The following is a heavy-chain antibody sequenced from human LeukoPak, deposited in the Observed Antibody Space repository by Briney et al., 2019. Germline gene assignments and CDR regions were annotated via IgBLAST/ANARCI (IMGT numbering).Heavy chain of an antibody. D-gene: IGHD3-22*01. Sequence: SETLSVTSAVYGGSFGGYYWSWSGQPPGKGLGWDGEYNHGGGANYNPSLKSRVTISVDTSKNQFSLKLRSVTAADTAVYYCAREVFKYYDSSGYSNPYFDYWGQGNLVTVSS. CDR3: AREVFKYYDSSGYSNPYFDY. CDR2: YNHGGGA. J-gene: IGHJ4*02. V-gene: IGHV4-34*01. CDR1: GGSFGGYY.